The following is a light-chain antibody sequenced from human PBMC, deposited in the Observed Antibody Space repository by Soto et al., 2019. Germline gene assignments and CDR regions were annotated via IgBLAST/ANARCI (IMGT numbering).Light chain of an antibody. Sequence: DIHMTQSPSSLSASVGYIVPITCRASQSISSYLNWYQQKPGKAPKLLIYAASSLQSGVPSRLSGSGYGTDFTITISSLKTEDFATYYCQQSYSNPQTFGQGTKVDIK. CDR1: QSISSY. V-gene: IGKV1-39*01. J-gene: IGKJ1*01. CDR3: QQSYSNPQT. CDR2: AAS.